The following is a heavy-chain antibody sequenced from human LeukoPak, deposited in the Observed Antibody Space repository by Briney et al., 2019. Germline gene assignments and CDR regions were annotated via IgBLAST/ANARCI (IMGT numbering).Heavy chain of an antibody. CDR1: GFTFDDYA. V-gene: IGHV3-9*01. Sequence: GGSLRLSCAASGFTFDDYAMHWVRQAPGKGLEWVSGISWNSGSIGYADSVKGRFTISRDNSKNTLYLQMNSLRAEDTAVYYCAREGSWGKGTTVTISS. CDR3: AREGS. J-gene: IGHJ6*04. CDR2: ISWNSGSI.